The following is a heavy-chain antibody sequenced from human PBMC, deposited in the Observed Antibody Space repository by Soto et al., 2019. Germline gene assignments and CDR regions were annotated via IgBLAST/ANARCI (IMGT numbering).Heavy chain of an antibody. J-gene: IGHJ5*02. CDR1: GGSISRSSYY. Sequence: SETLSLTCTVSGGSISRSSYYWGWIRQPPGKGLEWIGSIYYSGSTYYNPSLKSRVTISVDTSKNQFSLKLSSVTTADTAVYYCARWSSGWSRHNWFDPWGQGTLVTVSS. CDR2: IYYSGST. CDR3: ARWSSGWSRHNWFDP. V-gene: IGHV4-39*01. D-gene: IGHD6-19*01.